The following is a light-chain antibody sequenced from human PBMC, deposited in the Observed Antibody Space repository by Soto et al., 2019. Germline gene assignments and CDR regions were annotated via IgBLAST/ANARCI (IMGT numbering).Light chain of an antibody. CDR3: QQYGNSPPLT. Sequence: EFVLTQSPGTLSLSPGERATLSCRASQTVRNNYLAWYQQKPGQAPRLLIYDASSRATGIPDRFSGSGSGTDFTLTISRLEPEDFALYYCQQYGNSPPLTFGGGTKVDIK. V-gene: IGKV3-20*01. CDR1: QTVRNNY. J-gene: IGKJ4*01. CDR2: DAS.